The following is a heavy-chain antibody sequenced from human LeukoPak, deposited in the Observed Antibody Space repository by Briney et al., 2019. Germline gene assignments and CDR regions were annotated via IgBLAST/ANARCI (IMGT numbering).Heavy chain of an antibody. Sequence: SETLSLTCTVSGGAISSYYWSWIRQPPGKGLEWIGEINHSGSTNYNPSLKSRVTISVDTSKNQFSLKLSSVTAADTAVYYCARGLWFWSGYYYFDYWGQGTLVTVSS. CDR3: ARGLWFWSGYYYFDY. CDR2: INHSGST. D-gene: IGHD3-3*01. CDR1: GGAISSYY. V-gene: IGHV4-34*01. J-gene: IGHJ4*02.